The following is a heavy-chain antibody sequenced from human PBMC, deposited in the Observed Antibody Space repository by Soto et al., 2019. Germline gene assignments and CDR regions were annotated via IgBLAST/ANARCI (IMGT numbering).Heavy chain of an antibody. CDR1: GGTFSNYA. CDR2: IIPLFGTP. J-gene: IGHJ4*02. Sequence: QVQLVQSGAEVKKPGSSVKVSCKASGGTFSNYAINWVRQAPGQGLEWMGGIIPLFGTPNYAQKFQGRVTITAHQSTRTAYMELRSLRSDDTAVYYCARGWETVGTTTPFAYWGQGTLVTVSS. CDR3: ARGWETVGTTTPFAY. D-gene: IGHD1-26*01. V-gene: IGHV1-69*01.